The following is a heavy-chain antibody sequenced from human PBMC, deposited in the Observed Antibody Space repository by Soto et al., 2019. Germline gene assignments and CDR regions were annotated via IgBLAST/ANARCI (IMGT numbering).Heavy chain of an antibody. CDR2: ISSSGSTI. CDR3: ARDLRQAVAVFYYYGMDV. D-gene: IGHD6-19*01. CDR1: GFTFSDYY. Sequence: SCAASGFTFSDYYMSWIRQAPGKELEWVSYISSSGSTIYYADSVKGRFTISRDNAKNSLYLQMNSLRAEDTAVYYCARDLRQAVAVFYYYGMDVWGQGTTVTVSS. J-gene: IGHJ6*02. V-gene: IGHV3-11*01.